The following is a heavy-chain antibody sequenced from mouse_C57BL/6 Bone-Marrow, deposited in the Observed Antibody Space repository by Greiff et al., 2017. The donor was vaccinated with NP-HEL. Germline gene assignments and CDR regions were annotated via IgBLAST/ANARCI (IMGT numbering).Heavy chain of an antibody. V-gene: IGHV5-17*01. CDR3: ARSSWFAY. Sequence: EVQLQESGGGLVKPGGSLKLSCAASGFTFSDYGMHWVRQAPEQGLEWVAYISSGSSTIYYVDTVKGRFTISRDNAKNTLFLQMTSLRSEDTAMDYCARSSWFAYGGQGTLVTVSA. CDR1: GFTFSDYG. J-gene: IGHJ3*01. CDR2: ISSGSSTI.